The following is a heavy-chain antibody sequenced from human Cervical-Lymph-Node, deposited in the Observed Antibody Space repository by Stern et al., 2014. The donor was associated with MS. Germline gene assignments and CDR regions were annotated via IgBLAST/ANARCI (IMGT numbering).Heavy chain of an antibody. V-gene: IGHV5-51*01. CDR2: IYPYDSDT. J-gene: IGHJ4*01. CDR1: GYSFTIYY. Sequence: EVQLVESGAEVKKPGESLKISCKLSGYSFTIYYIAWVRQMPGKGLEWMGVIYPYDSDTTYSPSFQGQVTISADKSITTAYLQWSSLRASDTAMYYCARHVQGFDYWGHGTLVTVSS. CDR3: ARHVQGFDY.